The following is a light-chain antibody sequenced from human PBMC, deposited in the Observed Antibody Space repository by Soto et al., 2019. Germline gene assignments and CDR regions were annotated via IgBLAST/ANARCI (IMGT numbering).Light chain of an antibody. CDR3: QQYHDFQYT. CDR2: KAT. J-gene: IGKJ2*01. Sequence: DFQMTQSPSTLSASVGDGVTITCRASQSIGSGLAWYQQQPGKAPKLLIYKATNLQRGVSSRFSGSGSGTDFSLTISSLQPADSETYYCQQYHDFQYTFGQGTKLEI. CDR1: QSIGSG. V-gene: IGKV1-5*03.